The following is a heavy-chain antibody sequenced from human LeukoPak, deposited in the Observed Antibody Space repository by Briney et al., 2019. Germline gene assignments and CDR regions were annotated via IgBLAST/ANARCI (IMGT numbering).Heavy chain of an antibody. CDR2: INPSGGST. D-gene: IGHD4-23*01. CDR1: GYTFTSYY. J-gene: IGHJ4*02. V-gene: IGHV1-46*01. Sequence: ASAKVSCKASGYTFTSYYMHWVRQAPGQGLEWMGIINPSGGSTSYAQKFQGRVTMTRDTSTSTVYMELSSLRSEDTAVYYCARSDYGGNSDYWGQGTLVTVSS. CDR3: ARSDYGGNSDY.